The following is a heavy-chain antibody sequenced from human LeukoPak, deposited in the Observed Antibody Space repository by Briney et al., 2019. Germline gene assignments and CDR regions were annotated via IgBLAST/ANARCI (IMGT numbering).Heavy chain of an antibody. V-gene: IGHV3-53*01. CDR2: IYSGDST. Sequence: GGSLRLSCAASGFTVSSSYMSWVRQAPGKGLEWVSVIYSGDSTYYADSVKGRFTISRDNAKNSLYLQMNSLRAEDTAVYYCARRHSSSWYFDYWGQGTLVTVSS. J-gene: IGHJ4*02. D-gene: IGHD6-13*01. CDR3: ARRHSSSWYFDY. CDR1: GFTVSSSY.